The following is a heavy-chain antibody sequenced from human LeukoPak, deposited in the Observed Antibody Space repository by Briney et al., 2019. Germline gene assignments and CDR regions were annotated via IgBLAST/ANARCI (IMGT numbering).Heavy chain of an antibody. CDR2: IYYSGST. V-gene: IGHV4-59*01. Sequence: PSETLSLTCAVYGGSFSSYYWSWIRQPPGKGLEWIGYIYYSGSTNYNPSLKSRVTISVDTSKNQFSLKLSSVTAADTAVYYCARDRARAEYYYDSSGYEYDAFDIWGQGTMVTVSS. CDR3: ARDRARAEYYYDSSGYEYDAFDI. D-gene: IGHD3-22*01. J-gene: IGHJ3*02. CDR1: GGSFSSYY.